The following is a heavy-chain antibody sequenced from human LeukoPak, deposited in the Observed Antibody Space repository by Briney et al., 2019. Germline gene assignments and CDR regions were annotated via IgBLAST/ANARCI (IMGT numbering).Heavy chain of an antibody. Sequence: GGSLRLSCTASGLTFSDYSMNWVRQAPGKGLEWVSYISSTGNPRHYAESVEGRFTISRDNAKNSLYLQMNSLRAEDTAVYYCARRRYSSSWISYYYYYMDVWGKGTTVTVSS. CDR1: GLTFSDYS. J-gene: IGHJ6*03. CDR3: ARRRYSSSWISYYYYYMDV. V-gene: IGHV3-48*01. CDR2: ISSTGNPR. D-gene: IGHD6-13*01.